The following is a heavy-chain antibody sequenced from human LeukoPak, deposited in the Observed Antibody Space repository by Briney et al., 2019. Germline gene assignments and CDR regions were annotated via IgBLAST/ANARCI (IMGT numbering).Heavy chain of an antibody. CDR3: AKERNLEIAVAGTIFDY. CDR2: IYSGGDT. CDR1: GGSISSSSYY. V-gene: IGHV3-66*01. D-gene: IGHD6-19*01. Sequence: ETLSLTCTVSGGSISSSSYYWGWIRQPPGKGLEWVSVIYSGGDTYYADAVKGRFTISRDNSKNMIYLEMTSLKAEDTAVYYCAKERNLEIAVAGTIFDYWGQGTLVTVSS. J-gene: IGHJ4*02.